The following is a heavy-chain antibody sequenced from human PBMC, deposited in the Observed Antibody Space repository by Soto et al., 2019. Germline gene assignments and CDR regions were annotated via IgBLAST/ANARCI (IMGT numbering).Heavy chain of an antibody. CDR3: ARSSTVSTRPKYSWFDP. J-gene: IGHJ5*02. Sequence: SETLSLTCAVSGGSISSNNWWSWVRQPPGKGLEWIGEIYHSGSTNYNPSLKSRVTISVDKSNNQFSLKLSSVTAADTAIYYCARSSTVSTRPKYSWFDPWGQGTLVTVSS. V-gene: IGHV4-4*02. CDR1: GGSISSNNW. CDR2: IYHSGST. D-gene: IGHD2-2*01.